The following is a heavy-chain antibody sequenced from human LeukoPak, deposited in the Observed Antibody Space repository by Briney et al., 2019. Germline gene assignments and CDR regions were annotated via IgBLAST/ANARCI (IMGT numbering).Heavy chain of an antibody. CDR2: INHSGST. Sequence: SETLSLXCAVYGGSFSGYYWSWIRQPPGKGLEWIGEINHSGSTNYNPSLTSRVTISVDTSKNQFSLKLSSVTAADTAVYYCARRLLLLRYFDYWGQGTLVTVSS. CDR1: GGSFSGYY. V-gene: IGHV4-34*01. D-gene: IGHD3-3*01. J-gene: IGHJ4*02. CDR3: ARRLLLLRYFDY.